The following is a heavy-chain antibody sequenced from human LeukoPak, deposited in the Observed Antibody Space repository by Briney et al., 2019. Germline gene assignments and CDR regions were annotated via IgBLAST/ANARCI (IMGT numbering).Heavy chain of an antibody. V-gene: IGHV3-11*01. CDR1: GFSFSDYY. Sequence: GGSLRLSCAASGFSFSDYYMSWIRQAPGKGLEWVSYISSSGSTIYYADSVKGRFTISRDNAKNSLYLQMNSLRAEDTAVYYCARVLDDYGDYQYYFDYWGQGTLVTVSS. CDR3: ARVLDDYGDYQYYFDY. D-gene: IGHD4-17*01. CDR2: ISSSGSTI. J-gene: IGHJ4*02.